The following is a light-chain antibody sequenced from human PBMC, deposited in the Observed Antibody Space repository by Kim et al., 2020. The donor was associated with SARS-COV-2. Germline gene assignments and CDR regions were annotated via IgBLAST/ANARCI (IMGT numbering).Light chain of an antibody. Sequence: DIQMTQSPSTLSGSVGDRVTITCRASQSISSWLAWYQQKPGKAPKLLIYKASSLESGVPSRFSGSGSGTEFTLTISSLQPDDFATYYCQQYNSYSYTFGQGTKLEI. V-gene: IGKV1-5*03. J-gene: IGKJ2*01. CDR2: KAS. CDR3: QQYNSYSYT. CDR1: QSISSW.